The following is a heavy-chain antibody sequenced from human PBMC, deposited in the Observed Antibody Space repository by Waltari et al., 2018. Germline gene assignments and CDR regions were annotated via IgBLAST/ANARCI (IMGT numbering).Heavy chain of an antibody. CDR2: INSDGSST. D-gene: IGHD3-22*01. Sequence: EEQLVESGGGLAQPGESLRLSCAASGFTFSRYWMDWVRQAPGKGLVWVSRINSDGSSTTYADSVKGRFTISRDNGKNTLYVQMNRLRAEDTAVYYCARVATKTYSSPVPGRPYYYGMDVWGQGTTVT. J-gene: IGHJ6*02. V-gene: IGHV3-74*01. CDR3: ARVATKTYSSPVPGRPYYYGMDV. CDR1: GFTFSRYW.